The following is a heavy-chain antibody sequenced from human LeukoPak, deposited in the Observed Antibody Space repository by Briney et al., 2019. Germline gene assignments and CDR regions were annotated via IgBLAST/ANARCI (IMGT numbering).Heavy chain of an antibody. CDR2: IYYSGST. Sequence: KPSETLSLTCTVSGYSISSGYYWGWIRQPPGKGLEWIGSIYYSGSTYYNPSLKSRVTISVDTSKNQFSLKLSSVTAADTAVYYCARYVRGSYFLDYWGQGTLVTVSS. CDR3: ARYVRGSYFLDY. J-gene: IGHJ4*02. D-gene: IGHD1-26*01. V-gene: IGHV4-38-2*02. CDR1: GYSISSGYY.